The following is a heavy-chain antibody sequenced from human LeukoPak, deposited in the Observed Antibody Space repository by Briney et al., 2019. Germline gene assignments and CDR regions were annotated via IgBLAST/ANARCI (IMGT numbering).Heavy chain of an antibody. V-gene: IGHV4-39*01. CDR3: ARQRGGYDSPNDY. J-gene: IGHJ4*02. Sequence: SETLSLTCSVSSGSISSSIYYWGWIRQPPGKGLEWIGTIFYSGSTYYNPSLKSRVTISVDTSKNQFSLQLSSVTAADTAVYYCARQRGGYDSPNDYWGQGILVTVSS. CDR1: SGSISSSIYY. CDR2: IFYSGST. D-gene: IGHD3-3*01.